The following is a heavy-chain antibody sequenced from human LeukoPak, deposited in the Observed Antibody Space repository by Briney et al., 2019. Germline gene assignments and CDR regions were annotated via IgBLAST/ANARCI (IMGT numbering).Heavy chain of an antibody. V-gene: IGHV3-7*01. D-gene: IGHD6-6*01. CDR1: GFTFSGFW. J-gene: IGHJ3*02. CDR3: ARDVRSMKTFDT. Sequence: GGSLRLSCAASGFTFSGFWMSWVRQAAGKELEWVANINQDGSEKYYVDSVKGRFTISRDNAKNSLYLQMNSLRAEDTAVYYCARDVRSMKTFDTWGQGTMVTVSS. CDR2: INQDGSEK.